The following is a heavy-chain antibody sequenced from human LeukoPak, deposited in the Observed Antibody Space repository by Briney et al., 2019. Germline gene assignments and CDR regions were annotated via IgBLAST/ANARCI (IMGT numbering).Heavy chain of an antibody. CDR2: INARGFIT. CDR1: GFTFNTLA. J-gene: IGHJ4*02. V-gene: IGHV3-23*01. D-gene: IGHD5-18*01. Sequence: GGSLRLSCAASGFTFNTLAMSWVRQAPGKGLEWVSAINARGFITYYADSVKGRFTISRDKSKNTLFLQMNSLSVEDTAVYYCVNDITAMVRGCLDHWGQGTLVTVSS. CDR3: VNDITAMVRGCLDH.